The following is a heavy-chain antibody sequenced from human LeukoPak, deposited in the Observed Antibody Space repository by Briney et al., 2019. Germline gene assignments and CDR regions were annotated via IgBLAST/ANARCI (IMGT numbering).Heavy chain of an antibody. CDR2: INHSGST. CDR1: GGSFSGYY. V-gene: IGHV4-34*01. Sequence: SETLSLTCAVYGGSFSGYYWSWIRQPPGKGLEWIGEINHSGSTNYSPSLKSRVTISVDTSKNQFSLKLSSVTAADTAVYYCARHARRYCSSTSCYLMDVWGKGTTVTISS. J-gene: IGHJ6*03. D-gene: IGHD2-2*01. CDR3: ARHARRYCSSTSCYLMDV.